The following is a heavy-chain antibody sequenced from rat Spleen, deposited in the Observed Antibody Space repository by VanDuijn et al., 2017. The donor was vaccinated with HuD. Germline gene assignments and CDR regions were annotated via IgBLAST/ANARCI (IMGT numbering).Heavy chain of an antibody. CDR2: MWSGGST. J-gene: IGHJ2*01. V-gene: IGHV2S63*01. Sequence: EVQLKESGPGLVQPSQTLSLTCTVSGFSLTDYSVHWVRQPPGKGLEWMGVMWSGGSTAYNSALKSRLSISRDTSKSQVFLKMNSLQTEDTAIYYCTREGVYYGDYWGQGVMVTVSS. CDR3: TREGVYYGDY. D-gene: IGHD1-6*01. CDR1: GFSLTDYS.